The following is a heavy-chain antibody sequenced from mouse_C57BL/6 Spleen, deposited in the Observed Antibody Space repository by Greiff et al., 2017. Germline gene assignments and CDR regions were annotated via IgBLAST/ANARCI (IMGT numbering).Heavy chain of an antibody. CDR1: GFTFSNYW. Sequence: EVKLMESGGGLVQPGGSMKLSCVASGFTFSNYWMNWVRQSPEKGLEWVAQIRLKSDNYATHYAESVKGRFTISRDDSKSSVYLQMNNLRAEDTGIYYCQIYDVYWYFDVWGTGTTVTVSS. J-gene: IGHJ1*03. CDR2: IRLKSDNYAT. CDR3: QIYDVYWYFDV. D-gene: IGHD2-3*01. V-gene: IGHV6-3*01.